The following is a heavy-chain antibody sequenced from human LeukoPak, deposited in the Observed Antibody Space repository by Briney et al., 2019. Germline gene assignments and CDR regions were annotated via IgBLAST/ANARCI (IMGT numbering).Heavy chain of an antibody. CDR2: ISGSGGST. D-gene: IGHD2-15*01. CDR1: GFTFSSYA. V-gene: IGHV3-23*01. Sequence: GGSLRLSCAASGFTFSSYAMSWVRQAPGKGLEWVSAISGSGGSTYYADSVKGRFTISRDNSKNTLYLQMNSLRAEDTAVYYCAKALPVVAAKGNAFDIWGQGIMVTVSS. J-gene: IGHJ3*02. CDR3: AKALPVVAAKGNAFDI.